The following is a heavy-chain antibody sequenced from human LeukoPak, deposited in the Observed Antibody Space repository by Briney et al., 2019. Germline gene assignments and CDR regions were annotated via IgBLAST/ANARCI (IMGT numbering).Heavy chain of an antibody. D-gene: IGHD1-26*01. J-gene: IGHJ4*02. Sequence: SETLSLTCTVSGGSISSNNYYWGWIRQPPGKGLEWIGSIYSSGSTSYSPSLKSRVTISVETSKNQFSLKLTPVTAADTAVYYCARNQSTSRETYFDYWGQGTLVTVSS. CDR2: IYSSGST. V-gene: IGHV4-39*01. CDR1: GGSISSNNYY. CDR3: ARNQSTSRETYFDY.